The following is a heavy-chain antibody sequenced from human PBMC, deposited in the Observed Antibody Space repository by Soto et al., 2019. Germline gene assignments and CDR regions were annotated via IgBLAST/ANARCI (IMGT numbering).Heavy chain of an antibody. CDR3: ARMIMSSSSHIYYYGMDV. Sequence: GESLKISCKGSGYSFTSYWISWVRQMPGKGLEWMGRIDPSDSYTNYSPSFQGHVTISADKSISTAYLQWSSLKASDTAMYYCARMIMSSSSHIYYYGMDVWGQGTTVTVSS. D-gene: IGHD6-6*01. J-gene: IGHJ6*02. V-gene: IGHV5-10-1*01. CDR2: IDPSDSYT. CDR1: GYSFTSYW.